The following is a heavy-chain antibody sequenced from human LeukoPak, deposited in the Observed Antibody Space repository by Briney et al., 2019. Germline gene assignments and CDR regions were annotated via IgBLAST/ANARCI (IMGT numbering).Heavy chain of an antibody. V-gene: IGHV3-74*01. CDR2: INSDGSST. Sequence: PGGSLRLSCAASGFTFSSYWMHWVRQAPGKGRGWVSRINSDGSSTTYADSVKGRFTMSRDNAKNTLYLQMNGLRAEDTAVYYCAAYDSSGYSFDYWGQGILVTVSS. CDR3: AAYDSSGYSFDY. CDR1: GFTFSSYW. J-gene: IGHJ4*02. D-gene: IGHD3-22*01.